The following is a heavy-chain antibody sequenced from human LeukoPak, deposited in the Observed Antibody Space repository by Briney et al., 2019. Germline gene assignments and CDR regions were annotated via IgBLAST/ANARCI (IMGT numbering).Heavy chain of an antibody. J-gene: IGHJ4*02. Sequence: GGSLRLSCAASGFTFSTYWMNWVRQAPGEGLEWVANIKHDGSDKNYPDSVKGRFTISRDNTKKALYLQMNSLTADDTAVYYSVRGSIWSPDKWGQGTLVTVSS. CDR1: GFTFSTYW. CDR2: IKHDGSDK. D-gene: IGHD3-10*01. CDR3: VRGSIWSPDK. V-gene: IGHV3-7*04.